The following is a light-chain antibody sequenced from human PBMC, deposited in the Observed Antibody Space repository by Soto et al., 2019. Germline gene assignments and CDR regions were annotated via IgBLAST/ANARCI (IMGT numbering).Light chain of an antibody. CDR1: QSVSSN. Sequence: EIVMTQSPATLSXXPXXXXTXXXRASQSVSSNLAWYQQKPGQAPRLLIYGASSRATGIPDRFSGSGSGTDFTLTISRLEPEDFAVYYCQQYGSSGRTFGQGTKVDIK. J-gene: IGKJ1*01. CDR3: QQYGSSGRT. CDR2: GAS. V-gene: IGKV3-20*01.